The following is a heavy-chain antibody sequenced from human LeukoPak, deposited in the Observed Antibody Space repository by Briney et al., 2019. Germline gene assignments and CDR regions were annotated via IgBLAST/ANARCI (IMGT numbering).Heavy chain of an antibody. V-gene: IGHV6-1*01. J-gene: IGHJ4*02. CDR2: TYYRSKWST. Sequence: SQTLSLTCAISGDSVSSNSAAWNWIRQSPSRGLEWLGRTYYRSKWSTDYAVSVTSQITVNPDTSKNQFSLQLNSVTPEDTAVYYCARLENWAFDFWGQGTLITVSS. CDR1: GDSVSSNSAA. D-gene: IGHD7-27*01. CDR3: ARLENWAFDF.